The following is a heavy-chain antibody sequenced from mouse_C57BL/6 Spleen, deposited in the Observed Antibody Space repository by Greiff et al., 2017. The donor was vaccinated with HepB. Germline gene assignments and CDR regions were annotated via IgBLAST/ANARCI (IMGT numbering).Heavy chain of an antibody. CDR1: GYSITSGYY. V-gene: IGHV3-6*01. D-gene: IGHD2-3*01. Sequence: DVQLQESGPGLVKPSQSLSLTCSVTGYSITSGYYWNWIRQFPGNKLEWMGYISYDGSNNYNPSLKNRISITRDTSKNQFFLKLNSVTTEDTATYYCARVRMVYYAMDYWGQGTSVTVSS. CDR3: ARVRMVYYAMDY. CDR2: ISYDGSN. J-gene: IGHJ4*01.